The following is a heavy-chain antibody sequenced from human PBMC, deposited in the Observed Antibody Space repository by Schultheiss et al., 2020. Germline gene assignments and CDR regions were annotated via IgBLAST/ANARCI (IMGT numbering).Heavy chain of an antibody. CDR2: IFYSGST. J-gene: IGHJ5*02. CDR3: ASHGSWFDP. V-gene: IGHV4-30-4*01. Sequence: SETLSLTCTVSGGSISSGGYYWSWIRQPPGRGLEWIGYIFYSGSTYYNPSLKSRVTISVDTSKNQFSLKLSSVTAADTAVYYCASHGSWFDPWGQGTLVTVSS. CDR1: GGSISSGGYY.